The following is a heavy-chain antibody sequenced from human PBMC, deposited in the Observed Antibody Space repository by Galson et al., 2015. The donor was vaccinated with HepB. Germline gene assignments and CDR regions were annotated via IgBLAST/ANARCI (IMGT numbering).Heavy chain of an antibody. J-gene: IGHJ4*02. CDR3: ARGEGSYFLQYFDY. CDR2: INPNSGGT. CDR1: GNTFTGDY. Sequence: FKASGNTFTGDYIHWVRQAPGQGLEWMGRINPNSGGTNYAQKFQGRVTVTRDTSIRTAYMELSRLRSDDTAVYYCARGEGSYFLQYFDYWGQGTLVTVSS. D-gene: IGHD1-26*01. V-gene: IGHV1-2*06.